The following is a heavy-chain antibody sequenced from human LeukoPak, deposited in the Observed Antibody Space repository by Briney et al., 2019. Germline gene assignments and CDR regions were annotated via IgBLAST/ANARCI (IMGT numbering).Heavy chain of an antibody. CDR3: LGVVVTAIFNWFDP. CDR2: IFHSGST. D-gene: IGHD2-21*02. CDR1: GGSISNSSYF. Sequence: SETLSLTCTVSGGSISNSSYFWGWVRQPPGKGLEWIGSIFHSGSTYYNPSLKSRVTISVDTSKDQFSLKLSSVTAADTAVYYCLGVVVTAIFNWFDPWGQGTLVTVSS. J-gene: IGHJ5*02. V-gene: IGHV4-39*01.